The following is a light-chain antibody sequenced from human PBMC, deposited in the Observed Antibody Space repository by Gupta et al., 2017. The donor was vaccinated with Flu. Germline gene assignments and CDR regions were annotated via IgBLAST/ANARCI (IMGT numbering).Light chain of an antibody. J-gene: IGKJ3*01. CDR1: QDISNY. V-gene: IGKV1-33*01. CDR2: DAT. Sequence: SASVGDRVTITCQASQDISNYLNWYQQKPGKAPKVLIYDATNLEVGVPSRFRGSGSGTYFTFTIISLQPEDIATYYCQQYQSLPFTFGPGTKVDFK. CDR3: QQYQSLPFT.